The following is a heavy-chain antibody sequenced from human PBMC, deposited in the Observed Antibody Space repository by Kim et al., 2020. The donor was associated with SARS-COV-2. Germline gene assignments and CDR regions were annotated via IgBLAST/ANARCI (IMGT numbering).Heavy chain of an antibody. D-gene: IGHD6-13*01. CDR3: AKDRSEQQGGGYYFDY. J-gene: IGHJ4*02. CDR2: ISGSGGST. CDR1: GFTFSSYA. Sequence: GGSLRLSCAASGFTFSSYAMSWVRQAPGKGLEWVSAISGSGGSTYYADSVKGRFTISRDNSKNTLYLQMNSLRAEDTAVYYCAKDRSEQQGGGYYFDYWGQGTLVTVSS. V-gene: IGHV3-23*01.